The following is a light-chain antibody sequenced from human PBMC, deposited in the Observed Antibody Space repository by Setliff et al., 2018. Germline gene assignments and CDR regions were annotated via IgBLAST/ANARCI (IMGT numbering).Light chain of an antibody. CDR3: SSYTSSSTWV. J-gene: IGLJ3*02. CDR2: DVS. V-gene: IGLV2-14*01. Sequence: QSALAQPASVSGSPGQSITISCTGTSSDVGGYNYVSWYQQHPGKAPRVMIYDVSNRPSGVSNRFSGSKSGNMASLTISGLQAEDEADYYCSSYTSSSTWVFGGGTK. CDR1: SSDVGGYNY.